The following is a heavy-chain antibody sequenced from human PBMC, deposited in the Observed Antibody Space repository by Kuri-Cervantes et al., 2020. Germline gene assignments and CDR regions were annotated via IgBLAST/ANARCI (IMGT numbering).Heavy chain of an antibody. J-gene: IGHJ3*02. CDR1: GFTFSSYA. CDR3: AKARITMVQGVMVDAFDI. V-gene: IGHV3-23*01. CDR2: ISGSGGST. Sequence: GGSLRLSCAASGFTFSSYAMNWVRQAPGKGLEWVSAISGSGGSTYYADSVKGRFTISRDNAKNSLYLQMNSLRAEDTALYYCAKARITMVQGVMVDAFDIWGQGTMVTVSS. D-gene: IGHD3-10*01.